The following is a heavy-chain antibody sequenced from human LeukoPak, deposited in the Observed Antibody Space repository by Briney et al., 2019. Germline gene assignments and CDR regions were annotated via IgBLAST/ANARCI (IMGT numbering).Heavy chain of an antibody. CDR2: INHSGST. Sequence: SETLSLTCAVYGGSFSGYYWSWICQPPGKGLEWIGEINHSGSTNYNPSLKSRVTISVDTSKNQFSLKLSSVTAADTAVYYCARIPVAWGAFDIWGQGTMVTVSS. D-gene: IGHD7-27*01. J-gene: IGHJ3*02. CDR3: ARIPVAWGAFDI. CDR1: GGSFSGYY. V-gene: IGHV4-34*01.